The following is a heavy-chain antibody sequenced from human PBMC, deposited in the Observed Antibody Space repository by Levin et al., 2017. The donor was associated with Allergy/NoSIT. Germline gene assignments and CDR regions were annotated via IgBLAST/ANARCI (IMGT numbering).Heavy chain of an antibody. D-gene: IGHD3-3*01. Sequence: SQTLSLTCAVYGGSFSGYYWSWIRPPPGKGLEWIGEINHSGSTNYNPSLKSRVTISVDTSKNQFSLKLSSVTAADTAVYYCARVARGNFWSGYQDYWGQGTLVTVSS. CDR3: ARVARGNFWSGYQDY. CDR2: INHSGST. V-gene: IGHV4-34*01. J-gene: IGHJ4*02. CDR1: GGSFSGYY.